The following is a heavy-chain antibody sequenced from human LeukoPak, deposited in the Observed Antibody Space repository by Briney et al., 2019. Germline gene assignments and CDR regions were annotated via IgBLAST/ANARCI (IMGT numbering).Heavy chain of an antibody. CDR2: ISSSGSTI. CDR3: ARDWDVGYSYAFDY. CDR1: GFTFSDYY. Sequence: KTGGSLRLSCAASGFTFSDYYMSWIRQAPGKGLEWVSYISSSGSTIYYADSVKGRFTISRDNAKNSLYLQMNSLRAEDTAVYYCARDWDVGYSYAFDYWGQGTLVTVSS. J-gene: IGHJ4*02. V-gene: IGHV3-11*04. D-gene: IGHD5-18*01.